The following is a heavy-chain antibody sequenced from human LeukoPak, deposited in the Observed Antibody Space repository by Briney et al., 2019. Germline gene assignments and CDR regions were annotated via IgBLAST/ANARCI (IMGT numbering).Heavy chain of an antibody. Sequence: SVKVSCKASGGTLNNYAISWVRQAPGQGLEWMGGIIPILATTNYAQKFQGRVTITADESMRTAYMELSSLRSEDTAVYYCACTGRGYSGYGTNYYFFFGMDVWGQGTTVTVSS. V-gene: IGHV1-69*13. D-gene: IGHD5-12*01. CDR1: GGTLNNYA. CDR3: ACTGRGYSGYGTNYYFFFGMDV. J-gene: IGHJ6*02. CDR2: IIPILATT.